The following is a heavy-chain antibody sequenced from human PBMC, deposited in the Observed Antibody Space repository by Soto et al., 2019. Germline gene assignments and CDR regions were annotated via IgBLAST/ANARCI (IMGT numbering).Heavy chain of an antibody. Sequence: QVQLVESGGGVVQPGRSLRLSCAASGFTFSSYGMHWVRQAPGKGLEWVAVIWYDGSNKYYADSVKGRFTISRDNSKNTLYLQMNSLRAEDTAVYYCARDLRDYVWGSYRPDHVFVYWGQGTLVTVSS. V-gene: IGHV3-33*01. CDR1: GFTFSSYG. J-gene: IGHJ4*02. CDR2: IWYDGSNK. CDR3: ARDLRDYVWGSYRPDHVFVY. D-gene: IGHD3-16*02.